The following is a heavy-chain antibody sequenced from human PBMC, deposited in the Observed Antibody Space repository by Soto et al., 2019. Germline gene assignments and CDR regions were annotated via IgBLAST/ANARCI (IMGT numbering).Heavy chain of an antibody. Sequence: GGSLRLSCAASGFTFSSYGMHWVRQAPGKGLEWVAVISYDGSNKYYADSVKGRFTISRDNSKNTLYLQMNSLRAEDTAVYYCAKMDYSNYYYYYYGMDVWGQGTTVTVSS. D-gene: IGHD4-4*01. CDR2: ISYDGSNK. V-gene: IGHV3-30*18. CDR1: GFTFSSYG. J-gene: IGHJ6*02. CDR3: AKMDYSNYYYYYYGMDV.